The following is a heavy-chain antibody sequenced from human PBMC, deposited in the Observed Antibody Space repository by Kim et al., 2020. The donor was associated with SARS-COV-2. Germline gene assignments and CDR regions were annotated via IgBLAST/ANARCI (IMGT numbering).Heavy chain of an antibody. D-gene: IGHD3-16*02. Sequence: NPPLPRRCSIPVDTSKNQFSLKLRSVTAADTAVYYCARQGVIATYYFDYWGQGTLVTVSS. V-gene: IGHV4-39*01. CDR3: ARQGVIATYYFDY. J-gene: IGHJ4*02.